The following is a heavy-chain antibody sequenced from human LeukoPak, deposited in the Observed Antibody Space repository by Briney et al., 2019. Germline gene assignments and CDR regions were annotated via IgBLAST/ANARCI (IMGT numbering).Heavy chain of an antibody. CDR3: ASSPYYYDSSGYYYGYYFDY. V-gene: IGHV4-38-2*01. J-gene: IGHJ4*02. CDR1: GYSISSGYY. D-gene: IGHD3-22*01. Sequence: PSETLSLTCAVSGYSISSGYYWGWIRQPPGKGLEWIGRIYTSGSTNYNPSLKSRVTISVDTSKNQFSLKLSSVTAADTAVYYCASSPYYYDSSGYYYGYYFDYWGQGTLVTVSS. CDR2: IYTSGST.